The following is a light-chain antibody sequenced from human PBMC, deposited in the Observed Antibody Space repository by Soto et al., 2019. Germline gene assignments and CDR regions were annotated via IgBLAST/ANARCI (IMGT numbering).Light chain of an antibody. CDR1: QSVSSN. CDR2: GAS. Sequence: EIVVKQPPSTVSVCTGERATLSCRASQSVSSNLAWYQQKPGQAPRLLIYGASTRATGIPARFSGSVSGTEFTLTISSLQSEDFAVYYCQQYNNWPRTFGQGTKVDIK. J-gene: IGKJ1*01. V-gene: IGKV3-15*01. CDR3: QQYNNWPRT.